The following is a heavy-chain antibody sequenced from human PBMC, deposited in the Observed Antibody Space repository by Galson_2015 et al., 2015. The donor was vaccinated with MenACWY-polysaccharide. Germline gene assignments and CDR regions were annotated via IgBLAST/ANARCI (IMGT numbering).Heavy chain of an antibody. V-gene: IGHV3-30*01. Sequence: DAVKGRFSISRDNSKNTLYLQMNTLRPEDTAVYYCARNPSRLDIAAASNRGQGALVTVSS. CDR3: ARNPSRLDIAAASN. D-gene: IGHD6-13*01. J-gene: IGHJ4*02.